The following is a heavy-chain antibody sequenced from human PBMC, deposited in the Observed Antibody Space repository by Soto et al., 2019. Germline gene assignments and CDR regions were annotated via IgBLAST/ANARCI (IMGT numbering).Heavy chain of an antibody. D-gene: IGHD6-6*01. V-gene: IGHV1-2*02. CDR2: VNPNTGGT. Sequence: GXSVNVSYQASGYSFTGSYIPWVRQAPGQGLEWMGWVNPNTGGTNYAQKFQGRVTMTRDTSISTAYMELSRLSSDDTAVFYCAKGGYSSSSPSDYWGQGTLVTVSS. CDR3: AKGGYSSSSPSDY. CDR1: GYSFTGSY. J-gene: IGHJ4*02.